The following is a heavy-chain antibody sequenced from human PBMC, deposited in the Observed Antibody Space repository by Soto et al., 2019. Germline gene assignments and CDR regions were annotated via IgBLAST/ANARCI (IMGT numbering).Heavy chain of an antibody. Sequence: VKVSCKASGYTFTGYYVHWVRQAPGQGLEWMGWINPNSGDTYLAQRFQGRVTMNRDTSIGAAYMELRGLTSDDTAEYYCAKGGAIVAAGTRVYLYNAMDVWGQGTTVTVSS. CDR1: GYTFTGYY. CDR2: INPNSGDT. V-gene: IGHV1-2*02. D-gene: IGHD1-26*01. CDR3: AKGGAIVAAGTRVYLYNAMDV. J-gene: IGHJ6*02.